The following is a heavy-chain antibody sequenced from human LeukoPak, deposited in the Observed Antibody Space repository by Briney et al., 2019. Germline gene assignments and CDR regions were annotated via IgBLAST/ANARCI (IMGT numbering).Heavy chain of an antibody. CDR1: GGSFSGYY. CDR2: IYYSGST. Sequence: SETLSLTCAVYGGSFSGYYWSWIRQPPGKGLEWIGYIYYSGSTNYKPSLKSRVTISVDTSKNQFSLKLSSVTAADTAVYYCARGDTGYSSGWYTYYYYMDVWGKGTTVTVSS. CDR3: ARGDTGYSSGWYTYYYYMDV. V-gene: IGHV4-59*01. J-gene: IGHJ6*03. D-gene: IGHD6-19*01.